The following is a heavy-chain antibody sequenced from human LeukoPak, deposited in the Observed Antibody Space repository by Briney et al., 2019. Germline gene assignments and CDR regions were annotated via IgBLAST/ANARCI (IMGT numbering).Heavy chain of an antibody. D-gene: IGHD4-17*01. CDR3: AGGLYGDYDLDY. CDR1: GGTFSSYA. J-gene: IGHJ4*02. CDR2: IIPIFGTA. V-gene: IGHV1-69*01. Sequence: ASVKVSCKASGGTFSSYAISWVRQAPGQGLEWMGGIIPIFGTANYAQKFQGRDTITADESTSTAYMELSSLRSEDTAVYYRAGGLYGDYDLDYWGQGTLVTVSS.